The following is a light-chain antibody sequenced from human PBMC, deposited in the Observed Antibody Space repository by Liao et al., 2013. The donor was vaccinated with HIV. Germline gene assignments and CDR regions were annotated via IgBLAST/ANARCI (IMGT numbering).Light chain of an antibody. CDR3: QVWDSSSDHPV. CDR1: KLGDKY. Sequence: SYDLTQPPSVSVSPRQTASITCSGDKLGDKYACWYQQKPGQSPVLVIYYDDARPSGIPERFSGSNSGNTATLSISRVEAGDEADYYCQVWDSSSDHPVFGGGTKLTVL. V-gene: IGLV3-1*01. J-gene: IGLJ3*02. CDR2: YDD.